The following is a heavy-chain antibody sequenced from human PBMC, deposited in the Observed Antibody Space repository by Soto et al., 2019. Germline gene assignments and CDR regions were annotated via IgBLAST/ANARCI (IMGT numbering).Heavy chain of an antibody. CDR1: GFTFSDYY. V-gene: IGHV3-11*06. Sequence: AGGSLRLSCAASGFTFSDYYMSWIRQAPGKGLEWVSSITGSSSYSDYADSVRGRFTISRDNAKKSLHLQMNSLRDDDTAVYYCARDRGSRDYYDSRGYYTDYWGPGTLVTVSS. CDR3: ARDRGSRDYYDSRGYYTDY. J-gene: IGHJ4*02. CDR2: ITGSSSYS. D-gene: IGHD3-22*01.